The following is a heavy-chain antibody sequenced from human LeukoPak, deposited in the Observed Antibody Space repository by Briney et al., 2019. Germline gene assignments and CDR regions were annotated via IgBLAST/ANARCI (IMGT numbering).Heavy chain of an antibody. J-gene: IGHJ5*02. V-gene: IGHV4-30-2*01. CDR3: ARGLDPNWFDP. Sequence: PSETLSLTCAASGGSISSGGYSWSWIRQPPGKGLERIGYIYHSGSTYYNPSLKSRVTISVDRSKNQFSLKLSSVTAADTAVYYCARGLDPNWFDPWGQGTLVTVSS. CDR1: GGSISSGGYS. CDR2: IYHSGST.